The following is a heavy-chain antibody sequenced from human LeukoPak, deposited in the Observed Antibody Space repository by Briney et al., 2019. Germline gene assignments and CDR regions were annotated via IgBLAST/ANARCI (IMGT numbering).Heavy chain of an antibody. CDR3: ARDNYYGSGSYPGGY. CDR2: IWYDGSNK. CDR1: GFTFSSYG. D-gene: IGHD3-10*01. J-gene: IGHJ4*02. V-gene: IGHV3-33*01. Sequence: GRSLRLSCAASGFTFSSYGMHWVRQAPGKGLEWVAVIWYDGSNKYYADSVKGRFTISRDNSKNTLYLQMNSLRAEHTAVYYCARDNYYGSGSYPGGYWGQGTLVTVSS.